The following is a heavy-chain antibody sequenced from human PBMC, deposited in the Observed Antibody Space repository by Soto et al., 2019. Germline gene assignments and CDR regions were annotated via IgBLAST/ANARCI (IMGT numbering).Heavy chain of an antibody. CDR3: AVGVGWRDFCISTSCYSGMDV. CDR1: GGTFSSSA. V-gene: IGHV1-69*13. D-gene: IGHD2-2*02. Sequence: SVKVYCKASGGTFSSSAISWVRQAPGQGLEWMGGIIPIFGTANYAQKFQGRVTITADESTSTAYMELSGLRSEDTAVYYCAVGVGWRDFCISTSCYSGMDVWGQGTTVTVSS. CDR2: IIPIFGTA. J-gene: IGHJ6*02.